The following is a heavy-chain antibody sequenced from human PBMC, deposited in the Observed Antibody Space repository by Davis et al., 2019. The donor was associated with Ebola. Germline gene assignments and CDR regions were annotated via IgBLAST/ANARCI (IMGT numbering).Heavy chain of an antibody. CDR2: INHSGST. V-gene: IGHV4-34*01. D-gene: IGHD4-11*01. J-gene: IGHJ4*02. CDR1: GGSFSGYY. Sequence: PSETLSLTCAVYGGSFSGYYWSWIRQPPGKGLEWIGEINHSGSTNYNPSLKSRVTISVDTSKNQFSLKLSSVTAADTAVYYCARTPPGAPQPTVTVDYWGQGTLVTVSS. CDR3: ARTPPGAPQPTVTVDY.